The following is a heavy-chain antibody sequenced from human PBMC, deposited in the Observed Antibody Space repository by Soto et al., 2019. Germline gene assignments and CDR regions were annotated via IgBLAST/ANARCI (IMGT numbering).Heavy chain of an antibody. Sequence: RKGLEWVSAISGNGGSTYYADSVKGRFTISRDNSKNTLYLQMNSLRAEDTAVYYCVFPPEPGIRDCSMVSAFLLIRSTDL. CDR3: VFPPEPGIRDCSMVSAFLLIRSTDL. V-gene: IGHV3-23*01. J-gene: IGHJ2*01. D-gene: IGHD2-21*02. CDR2: ISGNGGST.